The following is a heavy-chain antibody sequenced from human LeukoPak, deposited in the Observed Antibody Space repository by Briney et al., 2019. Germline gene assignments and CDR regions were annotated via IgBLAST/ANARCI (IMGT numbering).Heavy chain of an antibody. CDR1: GYTFTSYG. J-gene: IGHJ4*02. CDR2: ISAYNGNT. D-gene: IGHD2-15*01. CDR3: ARLYCSGGSCYNY. Sequence: ASVKVSCKASGYTFTSYGISWVRQAPGQGLEWMGWISAYNGNTNYAQKFQGRVTMTRDTSISTAYMELSRLRSDDTAVYYCARLYCSGGSCYNYWGQGTLVTVSS. V-gene: IGHV1-18*01.